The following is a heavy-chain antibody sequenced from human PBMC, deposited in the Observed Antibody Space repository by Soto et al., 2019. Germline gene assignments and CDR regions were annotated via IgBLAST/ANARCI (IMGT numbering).Heavy chain of an antibody. CDR3: ATAEVDH. CDR1: GFTFGDNR. CDR2: VISDGNTI. Sequence: GGSLRLSCAASGFTFGDNRRRWVRQAPGKGLEWVSRVISDGNTIDYADSVKGRFTVSRDNAKSTLYLQMNSMRAEDTAVYYCATAEVDHWGPGTLVTVSS. J-gene: IGHJ5*02. V-gene: IGHV3-74*01.